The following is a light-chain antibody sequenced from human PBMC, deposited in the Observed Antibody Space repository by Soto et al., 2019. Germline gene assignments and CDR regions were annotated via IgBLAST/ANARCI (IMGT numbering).Light chain of an antibody. V-gene: IGLV1-51*02. J-gene: IGLJ1*01. CDR1: SSNIGNNY. CDR3: GTWDSSLSAYV. Sequence: QSVLTQPPSVSAAPGQKVTISCSGSSSNIGNNYVSWYQQLPGTPPKALIYENNKRPSGIPDRFSGSKSGTSATLGITGLQTGDEADYYCGTWDSSLSAYVFGTGTKLTVL. CDR2: ENN.